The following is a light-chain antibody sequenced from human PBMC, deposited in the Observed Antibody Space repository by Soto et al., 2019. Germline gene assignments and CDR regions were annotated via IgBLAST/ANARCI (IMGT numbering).Light chain of an antibody. V-gene: IGLV2-14*01. CDR3: SSYSISTAYL. Sequence: QSVLTQPASVSGSPGQSITISCTGTSSDVGGYDYVSWYQLHPGKAPKLMVFEVNNRPSGVSYRFSGSKSGNTASLTISGLQAEHEADYFCSSYSISTAYLFGTGTKLTVL. CDR2: EVN. CDR1: SSDVGGYDY. J-gene: IGLJ1*01.